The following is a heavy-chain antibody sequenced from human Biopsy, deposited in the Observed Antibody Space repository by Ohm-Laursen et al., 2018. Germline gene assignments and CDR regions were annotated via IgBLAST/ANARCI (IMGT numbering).Heavy chain of an antibody. CDR1: GYSFTSYY. D-gene: IGHD3-9*01. Sequence: ASVKVSCKVSGYSFTSYYMHWVRQAPGQGLEWMGMINPSGSTTSYPQIFQGRVTMTRDTSKSTVYMELRSLRSDDTAVYYCATKLTGYFHHWGQGTLVIVSS. J-gene: IGHJ1*01. CDR3: ATKLTGYFHH. V-gene: IGHV1-46*01. CDR2: INPSGSTT.